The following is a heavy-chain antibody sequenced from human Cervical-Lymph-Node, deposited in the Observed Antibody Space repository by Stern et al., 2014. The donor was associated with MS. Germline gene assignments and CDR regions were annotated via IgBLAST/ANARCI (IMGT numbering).Heavy chain of an antibody. CDR1: GGSISSYY. V-gene: IGHV4-59*01. Sequence: QVQLQESGPGLVKPSETLSLTCTVSGGSISSYYWSWIRQPPGKGLEWIGYIYYRGSTNFNPSLKSRVTISVDTSKNQFSLKLSSVTAADTAVYYCARVGVVTQYYFDYWGQGTLVTVSS. CDR2: IYYRGST. J-gene: IGHJ4*02. CDR3: ARVGVVTQYYFDY. D-gene: IGHD4-23*01.